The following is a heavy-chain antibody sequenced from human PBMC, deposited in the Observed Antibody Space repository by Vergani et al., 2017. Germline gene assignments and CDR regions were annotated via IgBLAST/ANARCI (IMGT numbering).Heavy chain of an antibody. Sequence: VQLVESGGGVVQPGRSLRLSCAASGFTFDDYAMHWVRQAPGKGLEWVSGISWNSGSIGYADSVKGRFTISRDNAKNSLYLQMNSLRAEDTALYYCAKAPMVRGVIISPYFDYWGQGTLVTVSS. D-gene: IGHD3-10*01. CDR2: ISWNSGSI. J-gene: IGHJ4*02. CDR1: GFTFDDYA. CDR3: AKAPMVRGVIISPYFDY. V-gene: IGHV3-9*01.